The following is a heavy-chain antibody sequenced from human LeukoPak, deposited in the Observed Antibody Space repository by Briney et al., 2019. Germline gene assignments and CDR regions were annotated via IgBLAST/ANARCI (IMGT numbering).Heavy chain of an antibody. J-gene: IGHJ3*02. Sequence: SETLSLTCTVSGGSISSYYWSWIRQPPGKGLEWIGYIYYSGSTNYNPSLKSRVTISVDTSKNQFSLKLSSVTAADTAVYYCATTHLRFLEWERDAFDIWGQGTMVTVSS. D-gene: IGHD3-3*01. CDR3: ATTHLRFLEWERDAFDI. CDR2: IYYSGST. CDR1: GGSISSYY. V-gene: IGHV4-59*01.